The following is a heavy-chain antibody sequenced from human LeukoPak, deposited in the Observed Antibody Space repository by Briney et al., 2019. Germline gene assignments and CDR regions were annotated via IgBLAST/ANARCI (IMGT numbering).Heavy chain of an antibody. CDR2: IKQDGSEI. CDR3: ERERGHSVYALYDY. Sequence: PGGSLRLSCAASGFTFSNYWMGWVRQAPGKGLEGVANIKQDGSEIYYVDSVKGRFTISRDTAKDSLYLQMNSLRAEDTAVYYCERERGHSVYALYDYWGQGTLVTVSS. V-gene: IGHV3-7*01. J-gene: IGHJ4*02. CDR1: GFTFSNYW. D-gene: IGHD5/OR15-5a*01.